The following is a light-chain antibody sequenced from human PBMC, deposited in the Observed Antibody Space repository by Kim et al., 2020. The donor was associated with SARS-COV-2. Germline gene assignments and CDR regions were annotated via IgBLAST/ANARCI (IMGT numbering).Light chain of an antibody. V-gene: IGKV3-20*01. CDR2: GAS. J-gene: IGKJ5*01. CDR1: QSVYNNQ. Sequence: EIVLTQSPGTLSLSPGQRATLSCTASQSVYNNQLAWYQQKPGQAPSLLIYGASTRATGIPERFSGSGSGTDFTLAISRLEPEDFAVYYCQQYGNTRATFGQGTRREIK. CDR3: QQYGNTRAT.